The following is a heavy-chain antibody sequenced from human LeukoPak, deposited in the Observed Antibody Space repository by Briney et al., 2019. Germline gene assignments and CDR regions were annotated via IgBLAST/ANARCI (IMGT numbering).Heavy chain of an antibody. J-gene: IGHJ6*02. CDR3: ARDRYYYDSSGYTYYGMDV. Sequence: SETLSLPCTASGGSDSSGRYYWRWIRQPPGKGLEWIGYIYYSGSPNYNPSLKSRVTISVDTSKNQFSLKLSSVTAADTAVYYCARDRYYYDSSGYTYYGMDVWGQGTTVTVSS. D-gene: IGHD3-22*01. CDR2: IYYSGSP. V-gene: IGHV4-61*01. CDR1: GGSDSSGRYY.